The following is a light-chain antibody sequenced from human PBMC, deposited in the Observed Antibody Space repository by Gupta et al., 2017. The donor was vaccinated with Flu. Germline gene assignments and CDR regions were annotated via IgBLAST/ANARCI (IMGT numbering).Light chain of an antibody. J-gene: IGKJ2*01. CDR2: ADS. Sequence: GDRVTITCRASQDVTGWLAWFQQQPGKAPKLLIYADSTLQSGVPSRFSGGGSGTDFTLTISSLQPEDFATDFCQQAYSFPYSFGQGTNLEIK. CDR3: QQAYSFPYS. V-gene: IGKV1-12*01. CDR1: QDVTGW.